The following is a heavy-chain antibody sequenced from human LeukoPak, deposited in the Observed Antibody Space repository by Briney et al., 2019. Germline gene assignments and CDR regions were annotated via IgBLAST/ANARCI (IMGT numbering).Heavy chain of an antibody. CDR1: GFTFSDYY. Sequence: GGSLRLSCAASGFTFSDYYMSWIRQAPGKGLEWVSYISSSGSTIYYADSVKGRFTISRDNAKNSLYLQMSSLRAEDTAVYYCARETVVAATPYYYYYYMDVWGKGTTVTVSS. V-gene: IGHV3-11*04. CDR3: ARETVVAATPYYYYYYMDV. CDR2: ISSSGSTI. D-gene: IGHD2-15*01. J-gene: IGHJ6*03.